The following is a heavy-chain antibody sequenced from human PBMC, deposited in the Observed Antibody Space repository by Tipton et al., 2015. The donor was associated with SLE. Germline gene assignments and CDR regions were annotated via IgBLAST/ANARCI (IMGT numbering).Heavy chain of an antibody. D-gene: IGHD3-22*01. CDR3: AKTKYYYDSSGYYYV. V-gene: IGHV3-23*01. Sequence: SLRLSCAASGFTFSSYAMSWVRQAPGKGLEWVSAISGSGGSTYYADSVKGRFTISRDNSKNTLYLQMNSLRAEDTAVYYCAKTKYYYDSSGYYYVWGQGTLVTVSS. CDR2: ISGSGGST. CDR1: GFTFSSYA. J-gene: IGHJ4*02.